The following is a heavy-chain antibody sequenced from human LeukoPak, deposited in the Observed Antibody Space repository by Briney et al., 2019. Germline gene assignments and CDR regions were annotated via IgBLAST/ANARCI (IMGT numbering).Heavy chain of an antibody. CDR1: GFTFSNYW. V-gene: IGHV3-74*01. Sequence: PGGSLRLSCAASGFTFSNYWMNWVRQVPGKGLMWVSRMSGDGSSTNYADSVKGRFTISRDNAKNTLYLQMNSLRVEDTALYYCARSLSNTVREVGDSWGQGTLVTVSS. CDR3: ARSLSNTVREVGDS. CDR2: MSGDGSST. J-gene: IGHJ4*02. D-gene: IGHD3-10*01.